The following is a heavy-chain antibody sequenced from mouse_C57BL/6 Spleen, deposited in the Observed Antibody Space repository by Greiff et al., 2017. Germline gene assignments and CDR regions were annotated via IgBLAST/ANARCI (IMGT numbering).Heavy chain of an antibody. V-gene: IGHV1-53*01. CDR2: INPSNGGT. CDR3: ARDGPYYYGSIPAFDY. D-gene: IGHD1-1*01. Sequence: QVQLQQPGTELVKPGASVKLSCKASGYTFTSYWMHWVKQRPGQGLEWIGNINPSNGGTNYNEKFKSKATLTVDKYSSTAYMQLSSLTSEDSAVYYCARDGPYYYGSIPAFDYWGQGTTLTVSS. CDR1: GYTFTSYW. J-gene: IGHJ2*01.